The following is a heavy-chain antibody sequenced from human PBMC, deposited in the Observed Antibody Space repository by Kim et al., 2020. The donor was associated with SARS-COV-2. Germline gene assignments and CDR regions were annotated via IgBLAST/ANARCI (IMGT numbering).Heavy chain of an antibody. Sequence: GGSLRLSCAASGFTFSSYSMNWVRQAPGKGLEWVSSISSSSSYIYYADSVKGRFTISRDNAKNSLYLQMNSLRAEDTAVYYCARISRSEIGSERGAYYYGSGSYYTKYYYYGMDVWGQGTTVTVSS. J-gene: IGHJ6*02. D-gene: IGHD3-10*01. CDR1: GFTFSSYS. V-gene: IGHV3-21*01. CDR2: ISSSSSYI. CDR3: ARISRSEIGSERGAYYYGSGSYYTKYYYYGMDV.